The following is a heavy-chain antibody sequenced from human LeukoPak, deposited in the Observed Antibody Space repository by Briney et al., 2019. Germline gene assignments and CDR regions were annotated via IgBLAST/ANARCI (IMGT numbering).Heavy chain of an antibody. Sequence: SETLSLTYAVSGYSISSGYYWGWIRQPPGKGLEWIGSIYHSGSTYYNPSLKSRVTISVDTSKNQFSLKLSSVTAADTAVYYCAREAFYSTVDYYYYYYYMDVWGKGTTVTVSS. CDR1: GYSISSGYY. D-gene: IGHD4-11*01. CDR2: IYHSGST. CDR3: AREAFYSTVDYYYYYYYMDV. J-gene: IGHJ6*03. V-gene: IGHV4-38-2*02.